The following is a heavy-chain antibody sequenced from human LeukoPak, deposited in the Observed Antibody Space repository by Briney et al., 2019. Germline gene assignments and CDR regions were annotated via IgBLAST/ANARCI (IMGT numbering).Heavy chain of an antibody. V-gene: IGHV3-33*01. CDR3: TRVGYIDEGIDY. J-gene: IGHJ4*02. CDR2: IWYDGSNK. D-gene: IGHD5-24*01. Sequence: GGSLRLSCAASGFTFSSYGMHWVRQAPGKGLEWVAVIWYDGSNKYYADSVKGRFTISRDNSKNTLYLQMNSLRAEDTAVYYCTRVGYIDEGIDYWGQGTLVTVSS. CDR1: GFTFSSYG.